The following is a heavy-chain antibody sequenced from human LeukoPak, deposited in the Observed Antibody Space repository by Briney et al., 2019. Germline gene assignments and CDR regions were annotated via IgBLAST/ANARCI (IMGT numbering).Heavy chain of an antibody. CDR1: GFTFNTYW. CDR2: ISGSGGST. V-gene: IGHV3-23*01. Sequence: GGSLRLSCAASGFTFNTYWMNWFRQAPGKGLGWVSAISGSGGSTYYADSVKGRFTISRDNSKNTLYLQMNSLRAEDTAVYYCAKDAGWFGELLDYYYYYGMDVWGQGTTVTVSS. D-gene: IGHD3-10*01. J-gene: IGHJ6*02. CDR3: AKDAGWFGELLDYYYYYGMDV.